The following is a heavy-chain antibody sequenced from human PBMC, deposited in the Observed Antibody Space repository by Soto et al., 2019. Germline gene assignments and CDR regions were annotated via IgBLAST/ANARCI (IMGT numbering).Heavy chain of an antibody. CDR3: ATSVRRWLRSRLLAYYFDY. Sequence: GASVKVSCKVSGYTLTELSMHWVRQAPGKGLDWMGGFDPEDGETIYAQKFQGRVTMTEDTSTDTAYMELSSLRSEDTAVYYCATSVRRWLRSRLLAYYFDYWGQGTLVTVSS. CDR1: GYTLTELS. V-gene: IGHV1-24*01. J-gene: IGHJ4*02. D-gene: IGHD2-8*02. CDR2: FDPEDGET.